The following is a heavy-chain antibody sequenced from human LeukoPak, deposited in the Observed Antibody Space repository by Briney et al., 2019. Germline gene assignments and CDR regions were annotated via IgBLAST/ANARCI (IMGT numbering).Heavy chain of an antibody. CDR3: ARVGRYYDSSGYYILRNPGFDY. V-gene: IGHV4-34*01. CDR1: GGSFSGYY. Sequence: SETLSLTCAVYGGSFSGYYWSWIRQPPGKGLEWIGKINHSGSTNYNPSLKSRVTISVDTSKNQFSLKLSSVTAADTAVYYCARVGRYYDSSGYYILRNPGFDYWGQGTLVTVSS. D-gene: IGHD3-22*01. CDR2: INHSGST. J-gene: IGHJ4*02.